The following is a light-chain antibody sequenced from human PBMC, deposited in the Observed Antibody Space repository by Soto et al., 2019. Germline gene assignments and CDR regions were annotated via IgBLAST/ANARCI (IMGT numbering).Light chain of an antibody. CDR2: TSS. CDR3: QQSYSSLVT. V-gene: IGKV1-39*01. J-gene: IGKJ4*01. Sequence: IEMTQSPASLSASVGDRVTITCRASQTIATYLNWFQHKSGRAPKLLIYTSSSVNSGVSSRFRGSGSGTDFTLTINGVQPEDSATYYCQQSYSSLVTFGAGTKVEIK. CDR1: QTIATY.